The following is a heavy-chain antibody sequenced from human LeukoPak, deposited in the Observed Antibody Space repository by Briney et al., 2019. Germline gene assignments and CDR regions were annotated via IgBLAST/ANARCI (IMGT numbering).Heavy chain of an antibody. Sequence: SLRLSCAGSAFMFENSAIHWVRQLPGKGLEWVSGIGWRTNNIDYADSVKGRFNISRDNAKNSVHLQMNSLRSEDTAVYYCARGVLQNDFWSGYSSHYYYYMDVWGKGTTVTVSS. CDR2: IGWRTNNI. CDR3: ARGVLQNDFWSGYSSHYYYYMDV. V-gene: IGHV3-9*01. CDR1: AFMFENSA. J-gene: IGHJ6*03. D-gene: IGHD3-3*01.